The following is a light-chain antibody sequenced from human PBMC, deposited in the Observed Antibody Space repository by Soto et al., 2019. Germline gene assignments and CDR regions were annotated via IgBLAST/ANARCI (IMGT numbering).Light chain of an antibody. CDR2: KAS. CDR1: QSVSGW. J-gene: IGKJ4*01. V-gene: IGKV1-5*03. CDR3: QQSIT. Sequence: DXQMTXSPSTLSAXXXXXXXITCRASQSVSGWLAWYQQKPGQAPKLLIYKASILESGVPLRFSGSGSGTEFTLTISSLQPDDFATYYCQQSITFGGGTKVEI.